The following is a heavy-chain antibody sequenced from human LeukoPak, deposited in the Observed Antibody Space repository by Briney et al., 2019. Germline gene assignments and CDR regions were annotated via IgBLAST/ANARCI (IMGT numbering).Heavy chain of an antibody. CDR1: GFTSSNYA. J-gene: IGHJ4*02. CDR3: TKDLALYTGPYSGSFYSPIDC. V-gene: IGHV3-23*01. Sequence: GGSLRLSCAASGFTSSNYAMSWVRQAPGKGLEWVSSISGSGDNTYYADSVKGRFTISRDNFKNTLYVQMNSLKAEDTAVYYCTKDLALYTGPYSGSFYSPIDCWGQGTLVTVSS. D-gene: IGHD1-26*01. CDR2: ISGSGDNT.